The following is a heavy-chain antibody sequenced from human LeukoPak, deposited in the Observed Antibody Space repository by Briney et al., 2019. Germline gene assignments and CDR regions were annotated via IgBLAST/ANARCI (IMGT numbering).Heavy chain of an antibody. V-gene: IGHV5-51*01. CDR1: GYRFTSYW. CDR2: IYLGDSDT. CDR3: ARHRYSSEGDYFDY. J-gene: IGHJ4*02. D-gene: IGHD6-19*01. Sequence: GESLQISFKGSGYRFTSYWIGWVRPMPGKGLEWMGIIYLGDSDTRYSPSFQGQVTISADKSISTAYLQWSSLKASDTAMYYCARHRYSSEGDYFDYWGQGTLVTVSS.